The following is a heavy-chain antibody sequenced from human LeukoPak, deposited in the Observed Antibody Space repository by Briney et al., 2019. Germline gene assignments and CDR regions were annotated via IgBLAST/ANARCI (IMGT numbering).Heavy chain of an antibody. CDR2: INHSGST. V-gene: IGHV4-34*01. CDR1: GGSFSGYY. Sequence: PSETLSLTCAVYGGSFSGYYWSWIRQPPGKGLEWIGEINHSGSTNYNPSLKSRVTISVDTSKNQFSLKLGSVTAADTAVYYCARGLGSVAADYYYYYMDVWGKGTTVTVSS. D-gene: IGHD2-15*01. J-gene: IGHJ6*03. CDR3: ARGLGSVAADYYYYYMDV.